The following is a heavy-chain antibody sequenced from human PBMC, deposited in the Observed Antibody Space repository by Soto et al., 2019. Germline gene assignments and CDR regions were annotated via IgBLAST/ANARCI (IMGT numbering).Heavy chain of an antibody. CDR3: ARDRVGYSSSWSYYYYYYGMDV. CDR1: GYSISSGYY. J-gene: IGHJ6*02. D-gene: IGHD6-13*01. V-gene: IGHV4-38-2*02. CDR2: IYHSGST. Sequence: PSETLSLTCAVSGYSISSGYYWGWIRQPPGKGLEWIGSIYHSGSTYYNPSLKSRVTISVDTSKNQFSLKLSSVTAADTAVYYCARDRVGYSSSWSYYYYYYGMDVWGQGTTVTVS.